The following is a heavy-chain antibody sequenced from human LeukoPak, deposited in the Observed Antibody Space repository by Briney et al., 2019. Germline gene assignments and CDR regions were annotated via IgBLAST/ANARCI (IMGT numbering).Heavy chain of an antibody. V-gene: IGHV3-13*01. CDR2: IGTAGDT. D-gene: IGHD1-26*01. J-gene: IGHJ6*02. Sequence: GGSLRLSCAASGFTFSSYDMHWVRQATGKGLEWVSAIGTAGDTYYPGSVKGRFTISRENAKNSLYLQMNSLRAGDTAVYYCARAPGLGATNGMDGWGQGTTVTVSS. CDR3: ARAPGLGATNGMDG. CDR1: GFTFSSYD.